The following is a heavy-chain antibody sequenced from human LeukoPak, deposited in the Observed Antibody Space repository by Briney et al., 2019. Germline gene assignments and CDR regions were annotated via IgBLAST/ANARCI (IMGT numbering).Heavy chain of an antibody. CDR1: GYTFTNFD. CDR3: ARGPQRRGDSYYMDV. V-gene: IGHV1-8*01. J-gene: IGHJ6*03. CDR2: MNPNSGNT. D-gene: IGHD6-25*01. Sequence: ASVTVSCKGSGYTFTNFDINWVRQATGQGLEWMGWMNPNSGNTGSAQKLQGRVTMTMNTSISTAYIELSSLRSEDTAVYYCARGPQRRGDSYYMDVWGRGTTVTVSS.